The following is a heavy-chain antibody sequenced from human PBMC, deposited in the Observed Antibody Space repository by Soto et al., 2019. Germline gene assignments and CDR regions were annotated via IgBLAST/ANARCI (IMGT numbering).Heavy chain of an antibody. Sequence: PGESLKISCTGSGYSFSSYWIGWVRQMPGKGLEWMGIIYPGDSDTRYSPSLQGQVTISADKSIDTAYLQWNSLKASDTAMYYCARRRSGTDRRFDFDHWGQGALVTVS. D-gene: IGHD3-10*01. V-gene: IGHV5-51*01. CDR2: IYPGDSDT. CDR3: ARRRSGTDRRFDFDH. J-gene: IGHJ4*02. CDR1: GYSFSSYW.